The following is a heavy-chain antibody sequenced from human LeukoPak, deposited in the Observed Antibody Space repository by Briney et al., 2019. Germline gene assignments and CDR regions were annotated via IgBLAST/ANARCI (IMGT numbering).Heavy chain of an antibody. CDR1: VLTFSSYG. V-gene: IGHV3-30*02. D-gene: IGHD2-2*01. Sequence: QPGGSLRLSCAASVLTFSSYGMHWVRQAPGKGREWVAFMRYDGSNKYYADSVEARFTISRDNSKKTLHLQMNSLRDKDTAVYYCAEEVIVIVPAAMPVAFDIWGQGTMVTVSS. CDR2: MRYDGSNK. J-gene: IGHJ3*02. CDR3: AEEVIVIVPAAMPVAFDI.